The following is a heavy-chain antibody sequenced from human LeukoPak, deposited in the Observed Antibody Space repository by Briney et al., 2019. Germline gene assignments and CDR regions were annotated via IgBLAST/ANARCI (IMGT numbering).Heavy chain of an antibody. V-gene: IGHV4-59*01. D-gene: IGHD3-10*01. CDR2: IYYSGST. J-gene: IGHJ5*02. CDR1: GGSISSYY. Sequence: SETLSLTCTVSGGSISSYYWSWIRQPPGRGLEWIGYIYYSGSTNYNPSLKSRVTISVDTSKNQFSLKLSSVTAADTAVYYCARGGYYGSANWFDPWGQGTLVTVSS. CDR3: ARGGYYGSANWFDP.